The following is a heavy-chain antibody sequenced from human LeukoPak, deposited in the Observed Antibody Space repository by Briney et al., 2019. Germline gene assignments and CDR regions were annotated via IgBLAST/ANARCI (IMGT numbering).Heavy chain of an antibody. CDR1: SGSISSDY. CDR2: INHSGST. Sequence: SETLSLTCTVSSGSISSDYWSWIRQPPGKGLEWIGEINHSGSTNYNPSLKSRVTISVDTSKNQFSLKLSSVTAADTAVYYCARARGSCYSGWGQGTLVTVSS. J-gene: IGHJ4*02. D-gene: IGHD2-15*01. V-gene: IGHV4-34*01. CDR3: ARARGSCYSG.